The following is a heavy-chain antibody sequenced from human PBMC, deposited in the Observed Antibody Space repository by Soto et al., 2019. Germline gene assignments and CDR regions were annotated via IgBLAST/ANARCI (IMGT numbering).Heavy chain of an antibody. J-gene: IGHJ5*02. Sequence: PSETLSLTCAVYGGSFSGYYWSWIRQPPGKGLEWIGEINHSGSTNYNPSLKSRVTISVDTSKNQFSLKLSSVTAADTAVYYCARGVVLWLGVRNWFDPWGQGTLVTVSS. CDR1: GGSFSGYY. CDR2: INHSGST. V-gene: IGHV4-34*01. CDR3: ARGVVLWLGVRNWFDP. D-gene: IGHD3-10*01.